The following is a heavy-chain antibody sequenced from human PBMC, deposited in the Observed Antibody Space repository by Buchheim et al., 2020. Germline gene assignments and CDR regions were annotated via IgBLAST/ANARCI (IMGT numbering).Heavy chain of an antibody. D-gene: IGHD3-10*01. J-gene: IGHJ6*02. V-gene: IGHV5-51*01. CDR2: IYPGDSDT. CDR1: GYSFTSYW. Sequence: EVQLVQSGAEVKKPGESLKISCKGSGYSFTSYWIGWVRQMPGKGLEWMGIIYPGDSDTRYSPSFQGQVTISADKSISTAYLQWSSLKASDTAMYYCARQNGLLWFGEDVSGYYYGMDVWGQGTT. CDR3: ARQNGLLWFGEDVSGYYYGMDV.